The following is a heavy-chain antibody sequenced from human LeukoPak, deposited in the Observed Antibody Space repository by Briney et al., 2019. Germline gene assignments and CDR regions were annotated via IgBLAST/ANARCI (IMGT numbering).Heavy chain of an antibody. Sequence: GASLHISCMCSGYSFTSYWIGCVRQMPGKGLEWMGIIYPGDSDTKYSPSFQGQVTISADKSISTAYLQWSSLEDSDTAMYYCARGGYMGFDYWGQGTLVTVSS. CDR3: ARGGYMGFDY. V-gene: IGHV5-51*01. J-gene: IGHJ4*02. CDR1: GYSFTSYW. D-gene: IGHD1-1*01. CDR2: IYPGDSDT.